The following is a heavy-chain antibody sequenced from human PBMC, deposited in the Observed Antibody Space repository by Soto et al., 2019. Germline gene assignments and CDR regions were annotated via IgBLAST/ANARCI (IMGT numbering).Heavy chain of an antibody. V-gene: IGHV1-18*01. CDR1: GYTFSNYG. J-gene: IGHJ5*02. Sequence: QVQLVQSGGGVKRPGASVKVSCKTSGYTFSNYGITWVRQAPGQPLEWLGWISLYSDGTNYAQKFQGRVSMTTDTSTTTAYMELRSLRSDDTAVYYCARVVPGAEAWFDPWGQGTLVTVSS. CDR2: ISLYSDGT. D-gene: IGHD2-2*01. CDR3: ARVVPGAEAWFDP.